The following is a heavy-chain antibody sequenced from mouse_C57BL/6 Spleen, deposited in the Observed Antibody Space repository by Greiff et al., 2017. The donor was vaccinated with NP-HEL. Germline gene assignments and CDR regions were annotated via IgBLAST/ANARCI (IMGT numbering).Heavy chain of an antibody. Sequence: QVQLQQSGPELVKPGASVKISCKASGYSFTSYYIHWVKQRPGQGLEWIGWIYPGSGNTKYNEKFKGKATLTADTSSSTAYMQLSSLTSEDSAVYYCARGNWVNDFDYWGQGTTLTVSS. CDR2: IYPGSGNT. CDR3: ARGNWVNDFDY. J-gene: IGHJ2*01. V-gene: IGHV1-66*01. CDR1: GYSFTSYY. D-gene: IGHD4-1*01.